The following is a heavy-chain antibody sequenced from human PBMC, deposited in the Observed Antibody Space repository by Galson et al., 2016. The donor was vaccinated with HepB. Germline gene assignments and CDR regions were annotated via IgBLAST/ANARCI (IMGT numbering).Heavy chain of an antibody. Sequence: SLRLSCAASGFTLSGYPMHWVRQAPGKGLDWVAVVSFDGNNKYYAHSVRGRFTISRDNTKNTLYLQMNSLTAEDTAVYYCARDRRVGPTPTSLNSWGQGTLVTVSS. D-gene: IGHD1-26*01. CDR2: VSFDGNNK. CDR3: ARDRRVGPTPTSLNS. CDR1: GFTLSGYP. J-gene: IGHJ4*02. V-gene: IGHV3-30*04.